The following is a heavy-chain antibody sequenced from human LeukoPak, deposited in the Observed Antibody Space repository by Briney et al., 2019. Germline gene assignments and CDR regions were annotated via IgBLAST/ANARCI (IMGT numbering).Heavy chain of an antibody. J-gene: IGHJ5*02. CDR2: ISWNSGSI. D-gene: IGHD3-10*01. Sequence: GRSLRLSCAASGFTFDDYAMHWVRQAPGKGLEWVSGISWNSGSIGYADSVKGRFTISRDNAKNSLYLQMNSLRAEDTAVYYCAKLTRRDVLLWFGESVAWGQGTLVTVSS. V-gene: IGHV3-9*01. CDR1: GFTFDDYA. CDR3: AKLTRRDVLLWFGESVA.